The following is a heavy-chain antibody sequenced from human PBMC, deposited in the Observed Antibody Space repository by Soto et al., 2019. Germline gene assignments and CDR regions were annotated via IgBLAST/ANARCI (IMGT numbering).Heavy chain of an antibody. D-gene: IGHD4-17*01. CDR1: GGSVSSGSYY. V-gene: IGHV4-61*01. Sequence: PSETLSLTCTVSGGSVSSGSYYWSWIRQPPGKGLEWIGYIYYSGSTNYNPSLKSRVTISVDTSKNQFSLKLSSVTAADTAVYYCARGYVDYGDYYFDYWGQGTLVTVSS. CDR3: ARGYVDYGDYYFDY. J-gene: IGHJ4*02. CDR2: IYYSGST.